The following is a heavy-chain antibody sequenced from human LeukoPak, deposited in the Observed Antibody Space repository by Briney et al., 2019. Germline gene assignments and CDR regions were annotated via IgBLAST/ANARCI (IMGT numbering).Heavy chain of an antibody. CDR2: ISSSGSTI. D-gene: IGHD5-18*01. J-gene: IGHJ4*02. CDR1: GFSFGDYA. CDR3: ARDLQLWFDY. V-gene: IGHV3-11*04. Sequence: GGSLRLSCTASGFSFGDYAMSWIRQAPGKGLEWVSYISSSGSTIYYADSVKGRFTISRDNAKNSLYLQMNSLRAEDTAVYYCARDLQLWFDYWGQGTLVTVSS.